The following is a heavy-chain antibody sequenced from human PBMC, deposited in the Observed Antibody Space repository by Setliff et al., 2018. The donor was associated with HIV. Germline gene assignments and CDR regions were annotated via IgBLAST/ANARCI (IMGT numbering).Heavy chain of an antibody. CDR3: AREQHRMYNSGWYFHIDS. J-gene: IGHJ4*02. D-gene: IGHD6-19*01. Sequence: SETLSLTCTVSDGSISSYYWSWIRQPAGKGLEWIGRIYISAATTNYNPSLKSRVSMSVDTSKNQFSLKLSSVTAVDTAVYYCAREQHRMYNSGWYFHIDSWGQGALVTVSS. CDR2: IYISAATT. V-gene: IGHV4-4*07. CDR1: DGSISSYY.